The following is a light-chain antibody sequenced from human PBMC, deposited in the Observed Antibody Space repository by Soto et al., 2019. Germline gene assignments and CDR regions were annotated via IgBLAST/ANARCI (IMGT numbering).Light chain of an antibody. J-gene: IGKJ2*01. Sequence: DIQLTQSPSFLSASVGDRVTITCRASQGISSYLSWYQQKQGKAPKLLIYAASTLQSGVPSRFSGSGSGTEFTLPISSLQPEDFATYYCQQLNIYPYTFGQGTKLEIK. CDR1: QGISSY. CDR2: AAS. CDR3: QQLNIYPYT. V-gene: IGKV1-9*01.